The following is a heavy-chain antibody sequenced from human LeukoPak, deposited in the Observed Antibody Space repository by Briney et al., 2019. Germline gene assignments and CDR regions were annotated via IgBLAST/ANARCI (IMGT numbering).Heavy chain of an antibody. V-gene: IGHV3-7*01. D-gene: IGHD5/OR15-5a*01. CDR1: GFTFSTYA. CDR3: ARGSTSFDP. CDR2: IKQDGSEK. J-gene: IGHJ5*02. Sequence: PGGSLRLSCAASGFTFSTYAMHWVRQAPGKGLEWVANIKQDGSEKYYVDSVKGRFTISRDNAKNSLYLQMNSLRAEDTAVYYCARGSTSFDPWGQGTLVTVSS.